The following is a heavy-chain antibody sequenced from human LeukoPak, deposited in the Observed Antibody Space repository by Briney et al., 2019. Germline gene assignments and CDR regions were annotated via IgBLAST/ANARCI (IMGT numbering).Heavy chain of an antibody. CDR3: VTDRPGVMDFDF. J-gene: IGHJ4*02. D-gene: IGHD2-2*03. V-gene: IGHV3-48*03. CDR1: GFTFSNFE. CDR2: IDTSATSM. Sequence: QPGGSLRLSCAVSGFTFSNFEMNWVRQAPGRGLELVSHIDTSATSMHYADSVKGRFTISRDNAKNSLFLKMNSLRAEDTAVYYCVTDRPGVMDFDFWGQGTLVTVSS.